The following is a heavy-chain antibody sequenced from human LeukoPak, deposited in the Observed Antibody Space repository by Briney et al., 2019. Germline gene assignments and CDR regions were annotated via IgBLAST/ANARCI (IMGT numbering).Heavy chain of an antibody. CDR3: ASMSGYYPSYYFDY. Sequence: EASVKVSCKASGYTFISYGITWVRQAPGQGLEWLGWISAYNGNIDYAQKLLGRVTLTTDTSTSTAYMEVRSLRSDDTAVYYCASMSGYYPSYYFDYWGQGTLVTVSS. J-gene: IGHJ4*02. D-gene: IGHD3-3*01. V-gene: IGHV1-18*01. CDR2: ISAYNGNI. CDR1: GYTFISYG.